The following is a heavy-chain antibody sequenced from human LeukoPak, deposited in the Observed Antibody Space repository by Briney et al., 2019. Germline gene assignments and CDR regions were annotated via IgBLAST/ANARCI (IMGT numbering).Heavy chain of an antibody. J-gene: IGHJ4*02. CDR2: ISGNGGVI. V-gene: IGHV3-23*01. CDR1: GFTFSSYA. Sequence: GGSLSLTCAVSGFTFSSYAMSWVRQAPGKGLEWLSYISGNGGVIQYADSVTGRFTIFRDNSKNLLYLQMDSLRVDYTAIYYCARDPRTVRIWGQGTLVTV. CDR3: ARDPRTVRI. D-gene: IGHD1-1*01.